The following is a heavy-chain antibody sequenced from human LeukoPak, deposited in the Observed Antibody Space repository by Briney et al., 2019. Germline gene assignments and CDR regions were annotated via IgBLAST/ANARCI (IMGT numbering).Heavy chain of an antibody. Sequence: GGSLRLSCTASGFTFGDYAMIWVRQAPGKGLEWVSAISGSGGSTYYADSVKGRFTISRDNSKNTLYLQMNSLRAEDTAVYYCAKDRGIISDYWGQGILVTVSS. CDR2: ISGSGGST. CDR1: GFTFGDYA. CDR3: AKDRGIISDY. V-gene: IGHV3-23*01. J-gene: IGHJ4*02. D-gene: IGHD3-10*01.